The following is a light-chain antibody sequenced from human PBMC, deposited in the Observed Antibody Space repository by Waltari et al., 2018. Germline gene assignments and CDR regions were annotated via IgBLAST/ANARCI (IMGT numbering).Light chain of an antibody. CDR2: EGT. CDR3: CSYVRDITWV. CDR1: SSYVGSYNL. J-gene: IGLJ3*02. Sequence: QSALTQPASVSGSPGPSIAISCTGTSSYVGSYNLVSWYHHHPGKAPKLMIYEGTQRPSGVSDRFSGSKSGDTASLTISGLQAEDEADYYCCSYVRDITWVFGGGTKLTVL. V-gene: IGLV2-23*01.